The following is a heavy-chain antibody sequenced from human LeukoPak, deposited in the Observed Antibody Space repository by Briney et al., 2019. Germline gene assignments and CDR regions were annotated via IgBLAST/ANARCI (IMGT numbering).Heavy chain of an antibody. Sequence: SQTLSLTCTVSGGSISSGGYYWSWIRQHPGKGLEWIGSIYYSGSTYYNPSLKSRVTISVDTSKNQFSLKLSSVTAADTAVYYCARRGTGTTFYWGQGTLVTVSS. CDR3: ARRGTGTTFY. V-gene: IGHV4-30-2*03. CDR2: IYYSGST. D-gene: IGHD1-7*01. CDR1: GGSISSGGYY. J-gene: IGHJ4*02.